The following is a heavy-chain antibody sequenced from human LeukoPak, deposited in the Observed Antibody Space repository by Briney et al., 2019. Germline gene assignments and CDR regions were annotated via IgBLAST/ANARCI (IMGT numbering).Heavy chain of an antibody. CDR1: GGSISSSSYY. CDR3: ARTVTDYYDSSGYYPDAFDI. D-gene: IGHD3-22*01. Sequence: SETLSLTCTVSGGSISSSSYYWGWIRQPPGKGLEWIGSIYYSGSTYYNPSLKSRVTISVDTSKNQFSLKLSSVTAADTAVYYCARTVTDYYDSSGYYPDAFDIWGQGTMVTVSS. CDR2: IYYSGST. J-gene: IGHJ3*02. V-gene: IGHV4-39*07.